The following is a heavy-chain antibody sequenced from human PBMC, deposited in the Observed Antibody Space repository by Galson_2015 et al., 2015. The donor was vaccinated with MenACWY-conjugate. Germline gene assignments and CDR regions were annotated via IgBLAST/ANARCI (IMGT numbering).Heavy chain of an antibody. Sequence: PALVKPTQTLTLTCTFSGFSLSTSGMCVSWIRQSPGKALEWLARIDWDDDKTYSTSLKTRLTISKDTSKNQVVLTMTNMDPVDTATYYCARIRYVPGTRHAEYFQHWGQGSLVTVSS. D-gene: IGHD1-1*01. V-gene: IGHV2-70*11. J-gene: IGHJ1*01. CDR1: GFSLSTSGMC. CDR3: ARIRYVPGTRHAEYFQH. CDR2: IDWDDDK.